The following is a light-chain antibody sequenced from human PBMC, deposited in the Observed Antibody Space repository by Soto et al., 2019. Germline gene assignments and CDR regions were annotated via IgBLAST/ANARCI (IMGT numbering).Light chain of an antibody. Sequence: EIVWTPAPAIPLKYTGDSATLSYKASQSLGTYLDWYQQSPGQAPRLLIYGAFNRATGIPARFSGSGSGTDFTLTISSLEHEDFAVYYCQQRSKWPRTFGQGTKV. CDR2: GAF. J-gene: IGKJ1*01. CDR1: QSLGTY. V-gene: IGKV3-11*01. CDR3: QQRSKWPRT.